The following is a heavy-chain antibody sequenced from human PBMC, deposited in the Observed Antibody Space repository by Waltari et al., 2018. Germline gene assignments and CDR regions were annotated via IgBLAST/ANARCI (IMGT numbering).Heavy chain of an antibody. Sequence: EVQLVESGGVVVQPGGSLRLSCAASGFTFDDYTLHWVRQAPGKGLEWVSLISWDGCSTYYADSVKGRFTISRDNSKNSLYLQMNSLRTEDTALYYCAKDMVVGDFSFDYWGQGTLVTVSS. CDR1: GFTFDDYT. J-gene: IGHJ4*02. CDR2: ISWDGCST. D-gene: IGHD2-21*02. V-gene: IGHV3-43*01. CDR3: AKDMVVGDFSFDY.